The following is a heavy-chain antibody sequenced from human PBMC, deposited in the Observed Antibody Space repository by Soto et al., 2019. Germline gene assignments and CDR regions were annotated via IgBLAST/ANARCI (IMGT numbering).Heavy chain of an antibody. CDR2: ISSNGGST. J-gene: IGHJ5*02. D-gene: IGHD4-17*01. V-gene: IGHV3-64D*06. Sequence: LRLSCSASGFTFSSYAMHWVRHAPVKGLEYVSAISSNGGSTYYADSVKGRFTISRDNSKNTLYLQMSSLRAEGTAVYYCVKDQRAHDYGDYGWFDPWGQGTLVTVSS. CDR1: GFTFSSYA. CDR3: VKDQRAHDYGDYGWFDP.